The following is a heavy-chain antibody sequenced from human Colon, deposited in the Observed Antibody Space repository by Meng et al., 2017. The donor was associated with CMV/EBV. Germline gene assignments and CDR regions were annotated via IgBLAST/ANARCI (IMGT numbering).Heavy chain of an antibody. D-gene: IGHD3-10*01. Sequence: GESLKISFEVSGFTFRTYAMSWVRQAPGKGLEWVSGISASATGSYHADSVKGRFTISRDNSKNALYLEMNSLRVEDTAKYFCAKASFYYASGSSFDFWGQGTVVTVSS. CDR1: GFTFRTYA. V-gene: IGHV3-23*01. CDR3: AKASFYYASGSSFDF. CDR2: ISASATGS. J-gene: IGHJ4*02.